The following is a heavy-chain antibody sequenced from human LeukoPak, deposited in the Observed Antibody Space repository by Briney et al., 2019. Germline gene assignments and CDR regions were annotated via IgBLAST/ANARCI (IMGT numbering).Heavy chain of an antibody. CDR1: GGSISSSNW. J-gene: IGHJ3*02. Sequence: SETLSLTCAVSGGSISSSNWWSWVRQPPGKGLEWIGEIYHSGSINYNPSLKSRVTISVDTPKNQFSLKLSSVTAADTAVYYCATMGELLGAFDIWGQGTMVTVSS. D-gene: IGHD1-26*01. CDR3: ATMGELLGAFDI. V-gene: IGHV4-4*02. CDR2: IYHSGSI.